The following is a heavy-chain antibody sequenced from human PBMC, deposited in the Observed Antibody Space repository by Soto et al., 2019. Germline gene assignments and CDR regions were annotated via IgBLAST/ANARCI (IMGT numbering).Heavy chain of an antibody. J-gene: IGHJ3*02. Sequence: SVKVSCKTSGGYFSNYAINWVRQAPGQGLEWMGGIISPFTTANYAQKFQGRVTITRDTSASTAYMELSSLRSEDTAVYYCAEDILTGSRAFDIWGQGTMVTVSS. CDR2: IISPFTTA. D-gene: IGHD3-9*01. V-gene: IGHV1-69*05. CDR1: GGYFSNYA. CDR3: AEDILTGSRAFDI.